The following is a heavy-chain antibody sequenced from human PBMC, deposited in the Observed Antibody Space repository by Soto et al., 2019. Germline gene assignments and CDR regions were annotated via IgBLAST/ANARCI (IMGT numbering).Heavy chain of an antibody. CDR1: GFTFSSYG. V-gene: IGHV3-30*18. J-gene: IGHJ4*02. CDR2: ISYDGSNK. CDR3: AKDRIGSYYYDSSGHVFDY. D-gene: IGHD3-22*01. Sequence: VGSLRLSCAASGFTFSSYGMHWVRQAPGKGLEWVAVISYDGSNKYYADSVKGRFTISRDNSKNTLYLQMNSLRAEDTAVYYCAKDRIGSYYYDSSGHVFDYWGQGTLVTVSS.